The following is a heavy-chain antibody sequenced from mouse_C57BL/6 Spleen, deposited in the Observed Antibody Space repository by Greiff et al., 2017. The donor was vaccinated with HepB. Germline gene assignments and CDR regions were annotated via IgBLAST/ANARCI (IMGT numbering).Heavy chain of an antibody. J-gene: IGHJ2*01. V-gene: IGHV5-4*03. D-gene: IGHD1-1*01. CDR2: ISDGGSYT. CDR1: GFTFSSYA. CDR3: ARKGRTVVGNFDY. Sequence: DVKLVESGGGLVKPGGSLKLSCAASGFTFSSYAMSWVRQTPEKRLEWVATISDGGSYTYYPDNVKGRFTIARDNAKNNLYLQMSHLKSEDTAMYYCARKGRTVVGNFDYWGQGTTLTVSS.